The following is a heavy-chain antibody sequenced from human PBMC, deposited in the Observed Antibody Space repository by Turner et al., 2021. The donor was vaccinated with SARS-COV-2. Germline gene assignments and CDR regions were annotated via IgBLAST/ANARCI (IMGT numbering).Heavy chain of an antibody. D-gene: IGHD6-19*01. CDR3: ARGGGIAVAGSGWDGMDV. Sequence: QVQLVQSGAEVKKPGSSVKVSCKASGGTFSSYAISWVRQAPGQGLEWMGRIIPIVGIANYVQKFQGRVTITAEKSTSTAYMELSSLRSEDTAVYYCARGGGIAVAGSGWDGMDVWGQGTTVTVSS. V-gene: IGHV1-69*04. J-gene: IGHJ6*02. CDR2: IIPIVGIA. CDR1: GGTFSSYA.